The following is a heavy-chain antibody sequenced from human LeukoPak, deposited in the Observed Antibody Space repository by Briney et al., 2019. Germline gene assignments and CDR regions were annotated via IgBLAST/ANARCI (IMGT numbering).Heavy chain of an antibody. V-gene: IGHV3-30*02. CDR2: IRYDGSNK. J-gene: IGHJ4*02. Sequence: GGSLRLSCAASGFTFSSYGMHWVRQAPGKGLEWVAFIRYDGSNKYYADSVKGRFTISRDNSKNTLYLKMNSLRAEDTAVYYCAQGYDSSGYYSYSYYFDYWGQGTLVTVSS. CDR3: AQGYDSSGYYSYSYYFDY. D-gene: IGHD3-22*01. CDR1: GFTFSSYG.